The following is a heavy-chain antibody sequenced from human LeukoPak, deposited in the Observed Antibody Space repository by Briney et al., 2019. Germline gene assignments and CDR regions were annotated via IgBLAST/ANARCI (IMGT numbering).Heavy chain of an antibody. J-gene: IGHJ3*01. CDR3: ARALRIAAAGPYQSAFDV. CDR2: IDGTTSTT. D-gene: IGHD6-25*01. Sequence: PGGSLRPSCAASGFTFSSYSMNWVRQAPGKGLEWVSYIDGTTSTTYYADSVKGRFTISRDNAKNSLSLQMNSVRDEDMAVYYCARALRIAAAGPYQSAFDVWGQGTMVTVSS. CDR1: GFTFSSYS. V-gene: IGHV3-48*02.